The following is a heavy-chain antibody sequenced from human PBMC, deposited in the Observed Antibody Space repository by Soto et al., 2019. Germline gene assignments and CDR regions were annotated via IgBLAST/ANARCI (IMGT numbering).Heavy chain of an antibody. J-gene: IGHJ6*02. CDR2: IIPIFGTA. V-gene: IGHV1-69*13. Sequence: SVKVSCKASGATFNSYGFTWVRQAPGQGLQWMGGIIPIFGTANYAQKFQGRVTITADESTNTAYMELSSLRSEDTAVYYCAGLMVRGVISDFYGMDVWGQGTTVTVSS. CDR3: AGLMVRGVISDFYGMDV. CDR1: GATFNSYG. D-gene: IGHD3-10*01.